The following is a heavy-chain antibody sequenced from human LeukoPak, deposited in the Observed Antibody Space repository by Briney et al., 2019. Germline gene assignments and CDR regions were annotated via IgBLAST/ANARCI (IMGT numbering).Heavy chain of an antibody. CDR2: IYYSGST. CDR1: GGSISSYY. V-gene: IGHV4-59*01. J-gene: IGHJ5*02. D-gene: IGHD2-15*01. CDR3: ARAVVVVAANAELWFDP. Sequence: SETLSLTCTVSGGSISSYYWSWIRQPPGKGLEWIGYIYYSGSTNYNPSLKSRVTISVDTSKSQFSLKLSSVTAADTAVYCCARAVVVVAANAELWFDPWGQGTLVTVSS.